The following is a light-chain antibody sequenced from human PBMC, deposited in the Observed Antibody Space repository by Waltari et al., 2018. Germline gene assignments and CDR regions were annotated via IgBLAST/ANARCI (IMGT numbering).Light chain of an antibody. J-gene: IGLJ1*01. CDR2: YDS. CDR3: QVWHAAIDPGV. V-gene: IGLV3-21*04. Sequence: SYVLTQPPSVSVAPGETARITCGGDNIGSYSGHWYQQKPGQAPVLVIFYDSARPSGIPERFSGSNSGNTATLTISRVEAGDEANYYCQVWHAAIDPGVFGTGTEVTV. CDR1: NIGSYS.